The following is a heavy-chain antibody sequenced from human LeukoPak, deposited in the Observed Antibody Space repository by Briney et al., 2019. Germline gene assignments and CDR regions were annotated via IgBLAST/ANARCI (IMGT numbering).Heavy chain of an antibody. V-gene: IGHV3-53*05. Sequence: GGSLRLSCVVSGFTVSNNYMSWVRQPPGKGLEWVSVIYAGGTTYYADSVRGRFTISKDTSKNTLHLQMDSLSVEDTAVYYCAKLRGYYGSGQQITLDYWGQGTLVTVSS. CDR1: GFTVSNNY. D-gene: IGHD3-10*01. CDR2: IYAGGTT. J-gene: IGHJ4*02. CDR3: AKLRGYYGSGQQITLDY.